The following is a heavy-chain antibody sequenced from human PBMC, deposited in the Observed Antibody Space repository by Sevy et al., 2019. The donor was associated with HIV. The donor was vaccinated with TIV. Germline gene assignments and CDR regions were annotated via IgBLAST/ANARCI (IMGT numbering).Heavy chain of an antibody. D-gene: IGHD3-10*01. J-gene: IGHJ4*02. CDR1: GGTFSSYA. Sequence: ASVKVSCKASGGTFSSYAISWVRQAPGQWLEWMGRIIPIFGTANYAQKFQGRVTITADESTSTAYMELSSLRSEDTAVYYCARDGEYGSGSYYGGYWGQGTLVTVSS. V-gene: IGHV1-69*13. CDR3: ARDGEYGSGSYYGGY. CDR2: IIPIFGTA.